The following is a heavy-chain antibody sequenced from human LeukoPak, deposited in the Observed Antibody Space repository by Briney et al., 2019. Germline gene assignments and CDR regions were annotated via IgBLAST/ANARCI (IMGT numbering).Heavy chain of an antibody. Sequence: ASVKVSCKACGYTFTNYYIHWVRQAPGQGLEWMGNINPSGGSTTYAQGFQDRFLMSGDTSTSSVYMELSSLRSEDTAIYYCAREMPRTYYFDYWGQGTLVT. V-gene: IGHV1-46*01. CDR3: AREMPRTYYFDY. CDR2: INPSGGST. CDR1: GYTFTNYY. J-gene: IGHJ4*02. D-gene: IGHD1-14*01.